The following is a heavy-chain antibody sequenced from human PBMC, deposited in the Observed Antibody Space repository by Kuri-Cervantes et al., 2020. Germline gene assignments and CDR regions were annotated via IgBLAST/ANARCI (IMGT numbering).Heavy chain of an antibody. CDR2: IIPMFGTP. J-gene: IGHJ5*02. Sequence: SVKVSCKASGGTFSSYAITWVRQAPGQGLEWMGGIIPMFGTPKYAQKFQGRVTITADRSTTTVHMELSSSRSEDTAVYYCARKATGLRFLLDPWGQGTLVTVSS. D-gene: IGHD3-3*01. CDR3: ARKATGLRFLLDP. V-gene: IGHV1-69*06. CDR1: GGTFSSYA.